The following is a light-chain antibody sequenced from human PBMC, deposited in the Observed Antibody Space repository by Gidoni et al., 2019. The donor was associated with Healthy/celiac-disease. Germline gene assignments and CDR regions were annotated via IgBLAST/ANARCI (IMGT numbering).Light chain of an antibody. Sequence: SYELPQPPSVSVSPGQTASITCSGDKLGDKYACWYQQTPGQSPVLVIYQDSKRPSGIPERFSGSNSGITATLTISGTQAMDEADYYCQAWDSSTAVFGGGTKLTVL. CDR3: QAWDSSTAV. CDR1: KLGDKY. V-gene: IGLV3-1*01. CDR2: QDS. J-gene: IGLJ2*01.